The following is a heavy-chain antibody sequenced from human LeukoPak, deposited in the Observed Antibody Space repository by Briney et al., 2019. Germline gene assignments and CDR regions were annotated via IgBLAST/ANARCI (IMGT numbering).Heavy chain of an antibody. Sequence: SETLSPTCTVSGGSISTYYWSWIRQPPGKGLEWIGNIYRSGNTNYNPSLKSRVTISVDTSKNQFSLNLTSVTAADTAVYYCARYTPKKMLNGLRTFDIWGQGTMVTVSS. CDR3: ARYTPKKMLNGLRTFDI. V-gene: IGHV4-4*08. CDR1: GGSISTYY. CDR2: IYRSGNT. J-gene: IGHJ3*02. D-gene: IGHD5-12*01.